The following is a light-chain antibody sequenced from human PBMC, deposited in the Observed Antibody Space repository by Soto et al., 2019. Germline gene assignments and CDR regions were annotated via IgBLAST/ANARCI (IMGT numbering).Light chain of an antibody. V-gene: IGKV3-15*01. Sequence: EMVMTQSPATLSVSTWERATLSFRATESLTNNLAWYQQRPGQAPRLLIYGSSTRATGIPARFSGTGSGTEFTLTITSLQSEDFAVYYCQQYNYWPYTFGQGTRLEIK. J-gene: IGKJ5*01. CDR2: GSS. CDR3: QQYNYWPYT. CDR1: ESLTNN.